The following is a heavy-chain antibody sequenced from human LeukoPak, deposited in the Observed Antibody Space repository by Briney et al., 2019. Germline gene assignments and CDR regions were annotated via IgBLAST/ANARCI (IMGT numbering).Heavy chain of an antibody. V-gene: IGHV4-34*01. J-gene: IGHJ4*02. CDR2: INHSGST. CDR3: ARARSGYSYGYIDY. Sequence: SETLSLTCAVYGGSFSGYYWSWIRQPPGKGLEWIGEINHSGSTNYNPSLKSRVTISVDTSKNQFSLKLSSVTAADTAAYYCARARSGYSYGYIDYWGQGTLVTVSS. D-gene: IGHD5-18*01. CDR1: GGSFSGYY.